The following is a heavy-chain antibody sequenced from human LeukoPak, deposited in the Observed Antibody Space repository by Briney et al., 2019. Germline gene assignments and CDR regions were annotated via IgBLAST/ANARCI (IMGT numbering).Heavy chain of an antibody. CDR3: ARWYNGSLDY. CDR1: GGPISGSSYY. J-gene: IGHJ4*02. D-gene: IGHD1-26*01. Sequence: SETLSLTCTVSGGPISGSSYYWGWIRQPPGKGLEWIASIYYSGSTYYNPSLKSRVTISVDTSKNQFSLKLSSVTAADTAVYYCARWYNGSLDYWGQGTLVTVSP. CDR2: IYYSGST. V-gene: IGHV4-39*01.